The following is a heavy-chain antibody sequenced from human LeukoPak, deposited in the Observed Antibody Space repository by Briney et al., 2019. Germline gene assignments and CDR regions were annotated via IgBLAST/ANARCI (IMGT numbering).Heavy chain of an antibody. D-gene: IGHD2-2*01. V-gene: IGHV3-23*01. J-gene: IGHJ4*02. Sequence: GGSLRLSCAASGFTFSSYAMSWVRQAPGKGLECLTAISGSGGSTYYADPVKGGFTISRDNSNNTLYRQMNSLSAEATAVYYCAKDDGGYCSSTSCYWGYFDYWGQGTLVTVSS. CDR3: AKDDGGYCSSTSCYWGYFDY. CDR2: ISGSGGST. CDR1: GFTFSSYA.